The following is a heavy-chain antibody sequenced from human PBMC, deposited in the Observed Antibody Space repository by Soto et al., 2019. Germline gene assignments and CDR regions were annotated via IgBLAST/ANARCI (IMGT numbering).Heavy chain of an antibody. J-gene: IGHJ4*02. D-gene: IGHD2-2*01. Sequence: EAQLLESGGGLVQPGGSLRLSCAASGFTFSSYAMSWVRQAPGKGLEWVSAISGSGGSTYYADSVKGRFTISRDNSKNTLYMQMNSLRAEDTAVYYCAKGIHQLLSSLLNWGQGTLVTVSS. CDR2: ISGSGGST. CDR3: AKGIHQLLSSLLN. CDR1: GFTFSSYA. V-gene: IGHV3-23*01.